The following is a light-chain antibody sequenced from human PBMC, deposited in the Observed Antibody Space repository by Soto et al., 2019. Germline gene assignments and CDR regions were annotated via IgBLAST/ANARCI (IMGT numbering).Light chain of an antibody. CDR2: EVS. J-gene: IGLJ2*01. Sequence: QSALTQPPSASGSPGQSVTLSCTGTSSDVGGYNYVSWYQQHPGKAPKLMIYEVSKRPSGVPDRFSGSKSGNTASLIVSGLQAEDEADYYCSSYAGSNNLVFGGGTKLTVL. CDR1: SSDVGGYNY. V-gene: IGLV2-8*01. CDR3: SSYAGSNNLV.